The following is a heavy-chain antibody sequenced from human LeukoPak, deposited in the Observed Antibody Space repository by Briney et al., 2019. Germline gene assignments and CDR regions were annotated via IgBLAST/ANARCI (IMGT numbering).Heavy chain of an antibody. J-gene: IGHJ5*02. CDR1: GFTVSSNY. CDR2: IYSGGRT. V-gene: IGHV3-53*01. Sequence: PGGSLRLSCVASGFTVSSNYMSWVRQAPGKGLEWVSAIYSGGRTYYADSVKGRFTISRDNAKNSLYLQMISLRAEDTAVYYCARGGAPYCSSTSCYEDRFDPWGQGTLVTVSS. CDR3: ARGGAPYCSSTSCYEDRFDP. D-gene: IGHD2-2*01.